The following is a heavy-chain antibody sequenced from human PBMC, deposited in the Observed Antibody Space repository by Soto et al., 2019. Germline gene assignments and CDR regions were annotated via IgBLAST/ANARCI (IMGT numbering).Heavy chain of an antibody. CDR3: ARDDGYYDSSGYMIPHYYYYGMDV. V-gene: IGHV1-18*01. Sequence: QVQLVQSGAEVKKPGASVKVSCKASGYTFTSYGISWVRQAPGQGLEWMGWISAYNGNTNYAQKLQGRVTMTTDTATSTAYMELRSLRSDDTAVYYCARDDGYYDSSGYMIPHYYYYGMDVWGQGTTVTVSS. CDR1: GYTFTSYG. D-gene: IGHD3-22*01. CDR2: ISAYNGNT. J-gene: IGHJ6*02.